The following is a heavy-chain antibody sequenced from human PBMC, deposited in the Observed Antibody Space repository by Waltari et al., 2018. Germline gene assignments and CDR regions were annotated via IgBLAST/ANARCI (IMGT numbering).Heavy chain of an antibody. CDR1: GGSFSGYY. Sequence: QVQLQQWGAGLLKPSETLSLTCAVYGGSFSGYYWSWIRQPPGKGLEWIGEINHSGSTNYNPSLKSQVTISVDTSKNQFSLKLSSVTAADTAVYYCARGPTTVTTWFDYWGQGTLVTVSS. V-gene: IGHV4-34*01. D-gene: IGHD4-17*01. CDR2: INHSGST. J-gene: IGHJ4*02. CDR3: ARGPTTVTTWFDY.